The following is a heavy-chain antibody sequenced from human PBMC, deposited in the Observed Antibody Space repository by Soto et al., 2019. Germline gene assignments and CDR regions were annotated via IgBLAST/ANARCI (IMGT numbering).Heavy chain of an antibody. J-gene: IGHJ4*02. D-gene: IGHD3-22*01. CDR1: GGSISSYY. CDR2: IYYSGST. CDR3: AREVVWYDSSGYHRPFDY. V-gene: IGHV4-59*01. Sequence: TLSLTCTVSGGSISSYYWSWIRQPPGKGLEWIGYIYYSGSTNYNPSLKSRVTISVDTSKNQFSLKLSSVTAADTAVHYCAREVVWYDSSGYHRPFDYWGQGTLVTVSS.